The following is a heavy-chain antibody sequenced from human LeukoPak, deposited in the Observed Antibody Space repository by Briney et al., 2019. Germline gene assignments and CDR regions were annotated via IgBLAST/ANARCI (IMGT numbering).Heavy chain of an antibody. CDR3: AGDGYGSRSYGFDL. V-gene: IGHV4-59*01. J-gene: IGHJ3*01. CDR1: GGSISSYY. CDR2: IYYSGST. Sequence: PSETLSLTCTVSGGSISSYYWSCTRQPPGKGLEGIGNIYYSGSTNYNPSLKSRVTISVDTSKNQFSLKLSSVTAADTSLYYCAGDGYGSRSYGFDLWGQGTMVTGSS. D-gene: IGHD3-10*01.